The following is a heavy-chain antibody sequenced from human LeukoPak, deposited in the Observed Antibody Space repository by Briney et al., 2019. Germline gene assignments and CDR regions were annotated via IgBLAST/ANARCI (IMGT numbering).Heavy chain of an antibody. CDR2: IKQDGSEK. J-gene: IGHJ4*02. CDR3: ARGRISGEYYFDY. CDR1: GFTFSSYW. V-gene: IGHV3-7*01. Sequence: GGSLRLSCAASGFTFSSYWMSWVRQAPGKGLEWVANIKQDGSEKYYVDSVKGRFTISRDNAKNSLYLQMNSLRAEDTAVYYCARGRISGEYYFDYWGQGTLVTVSS. D-gene: IGHD3-3*01.